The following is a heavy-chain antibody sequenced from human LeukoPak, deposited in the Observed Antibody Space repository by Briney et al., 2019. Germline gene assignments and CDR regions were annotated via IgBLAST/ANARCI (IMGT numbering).Heavy chain of an antibody. CDR3: ARETSQKGAHYMDV. D-gene: IGHD3-16*01. J-gene: IGHJ6*03. CDR1: GGPISSYY. CDR2: IYYSGST. V-gene: IGHV4-59*01. Sequence: PSETLSLTCTVSGGPISSYYWSWIRQPPGKGLEWIGYIYYSGSTNYNPSLKSRVTISVDTSKNQFSLKLSSVTAADTAVYYCARETSQKGAHYMDVWGKGTTVTISS.